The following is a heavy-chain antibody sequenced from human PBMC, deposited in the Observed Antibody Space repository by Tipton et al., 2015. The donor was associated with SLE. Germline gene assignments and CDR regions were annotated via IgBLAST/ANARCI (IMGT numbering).Heavy chain of an antibody. Sequence: GSLRLSCTASGFTFDDYTIHWVRQAPGKGLEWVSLISWDGTNTFYADSVRGRFTISRDNSKNSLYLQMNSLRTEDTALYYCAKEEGSADGWYYYGMDAWGHGTTVTVSS. CDR1: GFTFDDYT. V-gene: IGHV3-43*01. CDR3: AKEEGSADGWYYYGMDA. CDR2: ISWDGTNT. J-gene: IGHJ6*02. D-gene: IGHD6-13*01.